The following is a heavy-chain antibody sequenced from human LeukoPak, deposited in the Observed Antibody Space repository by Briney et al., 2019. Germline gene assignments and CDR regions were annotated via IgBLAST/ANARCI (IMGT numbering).Heavy chain of an antibody. D-gene: IGHD5-12*01. V-gene: IGHV4-59*01. J-gene: IGHJ4*02. Sequence: SETLSLTCTVSGGPISSYYWSWIRQPPGKGLEWIGYIYYSGSTNYNPSLKSRVTISVDTSKNQFSLKLSSVTAADTAVYYCARGTKATILYWGQGTLVTVSS. CDR1: GGPISSYY. CDR2: IYYSGST. CDR3: ARGTKATILY.